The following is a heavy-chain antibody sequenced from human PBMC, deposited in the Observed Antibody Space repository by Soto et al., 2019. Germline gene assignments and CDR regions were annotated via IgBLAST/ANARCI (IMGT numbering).Heavy chain of an antibody. J-gene: IGHJ4*02. V-gene: IGHV4-30-4*01. Sequence: QVQLQESGPGLVKPSQTLSLTCTVSGGSISSGDYYWSWIRQPPGKGLEWIGSIYYSGSTYYNPSLNSRVTISVDTSKIQFSLKLNSVTAADTAVYYCASRHSSPYFDYWGQGTLVTVSS. CDR2: IYYSGST. CDR3: ASRHSSPYFDY. D-gene: IGHD6-13*01. CDR1: GGSISSGDYY.